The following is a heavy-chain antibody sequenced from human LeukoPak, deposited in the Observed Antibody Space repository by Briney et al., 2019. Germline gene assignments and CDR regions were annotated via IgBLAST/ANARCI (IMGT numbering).Heavy chain of an antibody. Sequence: SETLSLTCTVSGGSISSSSYYWGWIRQPPGKGLEWIGSIYYSGSTYYNPSLKSRVTISVDTSKNQFSLKLSSVTAADTAVYYCASSGEQQLVLVYWGQGTLVTVPS. D-gene: IGHD6-13*01. V-gene: IGHV4-39*01. CDR3: ASSGEQQLVLVY. CDR1: GGSISSSSYY. J-gene: IGHJ4*02. CDR2: IYYSGST.